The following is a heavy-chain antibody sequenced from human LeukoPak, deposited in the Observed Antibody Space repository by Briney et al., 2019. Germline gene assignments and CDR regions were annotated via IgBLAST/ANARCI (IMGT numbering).Heavy chain of an antibody. Sequence: SETLSLTCTVSGGSISSSSYYWGWIRQPPGKGLEWIGSIYYSGSTYYNPSLKSRVTISVDTSKNQFSLKLSSVTAADTAVYYCARRARRIAAASDYWGQGTLVTVSS. J-gene: IGHJ4*02. CDR1: GGSISSSSYY. V-gene: IGHV4-39*01. CDR2: IYYSGST. D-gene: IGHD6-13*01. CDR3: ARRARRIAAASDY.